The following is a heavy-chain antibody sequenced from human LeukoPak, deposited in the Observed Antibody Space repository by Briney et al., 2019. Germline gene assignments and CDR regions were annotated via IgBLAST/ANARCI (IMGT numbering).Heavy chain of an antibody. CDR2: FSNGAT. D-gene: IGHD4-11*01. CDR3: ARDSNSRRFGY. V-gene: IGHV4-38-2*02. J-gene: IGHJ4*02. CDR1: GASISSRNY. Sequence: NPSETLSLTCAVSGASISSRNYWGWIRQPPGKGLEWIGTFSNGATYYTPSLKSRVTISIDTSRNEFSLKLSSVTAADTAVYCCARDSNSRRFGYWGQGTLVAVSS.